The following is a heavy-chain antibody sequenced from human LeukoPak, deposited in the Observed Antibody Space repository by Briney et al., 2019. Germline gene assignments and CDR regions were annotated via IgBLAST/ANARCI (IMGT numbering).Heavy chain of an antibody. J-gene: IGHJ3*02. CDR2: IWYDGRNK. CDR1: GFTFGNYG. CDR3: TRENGGDGYNGGAFDI. D-gene: IGHD5-24*01. Sequence: GRSLRLSCAASGFTFGNYGINWVRQAPGKGLEWVAVIWYDGRNKDYADSVKGRFTISRDNSKKTVNLQMNSLRAEDTAVYYCTRENGGDGYNGGAFDIWGQGTMVTVAS. V-gene: IGHV3-33*01.